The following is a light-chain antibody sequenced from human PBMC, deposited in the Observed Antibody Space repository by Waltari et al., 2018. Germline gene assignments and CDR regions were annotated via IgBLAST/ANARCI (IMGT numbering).Light chain of an antibody. CDR2: YDS. V-gene: IGLV3-21*04. Sequence: SYVLTQPPSVSVAPGETARITGGGANIGSYSVHWYQQKTRQAPVLVIFYDSDRPSGIPARFSGSNSGNTATLTITSVEAGDEARYYCQVWHPDIDPGVFGTGTEVTVL. J-gene: IGLJ1*01. CDR3: QVWHPDIDPGV. CDR1: NIGSYS.